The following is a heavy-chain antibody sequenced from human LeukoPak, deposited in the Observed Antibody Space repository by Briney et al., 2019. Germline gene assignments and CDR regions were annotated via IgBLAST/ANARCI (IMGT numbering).Heavy chain of an antibody. J-gene: IGHJ5*02. CDR3: ARGPQYYYDSSGYYYDTRFDP. V-gene: IGHV1-46*01. CDR1: GYTFTSYY. CDR2: INPSGGST. D-gene: IGHD3-22*01. Sequence: ASVNVSCKASGYTFTSYYMHWVRQAPGQGLEWMGIINPSGGSTSYAQKFQGRVTMTRDTSTSTVCMELSSLRSEDTAVYYCARGPQYYYDSSGYYYDTRFDPWGQGTLVTVSS.